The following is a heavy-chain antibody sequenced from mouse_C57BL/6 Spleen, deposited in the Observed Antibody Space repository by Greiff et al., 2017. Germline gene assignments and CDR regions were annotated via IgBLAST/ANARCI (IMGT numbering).Heavy chain of an antibody. D-gene: IGHD2-4*01. CDR2: IYPGDGDT. CDR1: GYAFSSSW. Sequence: VQLMESGPELVKPGASVKISCKASGYAFSSSWMNWVKQRPGKGLEWIGRIYPGDGDTNYNGKFKGKATLTADKSSSTAYMQLSSLTSEDSAVYFCARSSYDYDWYFDVWGTGTTVTVSS. CDR3: ARSSYDYDWYFDV. J-gene: IGHJ1*03. V-gene: IGHV1-82*01.